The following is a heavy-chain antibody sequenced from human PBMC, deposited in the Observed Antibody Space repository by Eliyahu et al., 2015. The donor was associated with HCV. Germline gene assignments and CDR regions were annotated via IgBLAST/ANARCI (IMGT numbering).Heavy chain of an antibody. CDR1: GFSLGDMD. V-gene: IGHV3-30*03. D-gene: IGHD3-10*01. CDR3: ARGGWYGESQYFPH. Sequence: QVQLLESGGGVVQPGRSLXLSCAAXGFSLGDMDLHWVRQAPGKGREWVARMSLDGRNIQXVXSVKGRFTVSRDNLKSTVFLQMNSLRIEDTAVYYCARGGWYGESQYFPHWGQGTLVTVSS. J-gene: IGHJ1*01. CDR2: MSLDGRNI.